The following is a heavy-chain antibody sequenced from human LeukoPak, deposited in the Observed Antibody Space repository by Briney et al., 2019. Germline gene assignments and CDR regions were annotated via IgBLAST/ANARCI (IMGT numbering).Heavy chain of an antibody. CDR1: GFTFSSYN. D-gene: IGHD2-15*01. V-gene: IGHV3-48*01. CDR3: ARDRMMDYYYYYYMDV. CDR2: IYSSSSIR. Sequence: GGSLRLSCAASGFTFSSYNMNWVRQAPGKGLAWVSYIYSSSSIRYYADSVKGRFTISRDNAKNSLYLQMNSLRAEDTAVYYCARDRMMDYYYYYYMDVWGKGTTVTISS. J-gene: IGHJ6*03.